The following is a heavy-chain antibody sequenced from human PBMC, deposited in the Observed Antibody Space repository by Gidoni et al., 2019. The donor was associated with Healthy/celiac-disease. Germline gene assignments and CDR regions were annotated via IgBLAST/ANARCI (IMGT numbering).Heavy chain of an antibody. V-gene: IGHV3-74*01. Sequence: EVQLVESGGGFVQPGGSLRLSCAASGFTFSSYWMHWVRQAPGKGLVWVSRINSDGSSTSYADSVKGRFTISRDNAKNTLYLQMNSLRAEDTAVYYCARERAEAGYSSGWYDAGSGSYNWFDPWGQGTLVTVSS. CDR2: INSDGSST. D-gene: IGHD6-19*01. J-gene: IGHJ5*02. CDR1: GFTFSSYW. CDR3: ARERAEAGYSSGWYDAGSGSYNWFDP.